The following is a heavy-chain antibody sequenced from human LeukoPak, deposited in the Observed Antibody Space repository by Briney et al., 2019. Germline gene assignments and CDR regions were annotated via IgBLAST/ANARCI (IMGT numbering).Heavy chain of an antibody. Sequence: SGGSLRLSCAASGFTVSSNYMSWVRQAPGKGLEWVSVIYSGGSTYYADSVKGRFTISRDNSKNTLYLQMNSLRAEDTAVYYCARDKRVWAGREAYYFDYWGQGTLVTVSS. D-gene: IGHD6-13*01. CDR3: ARDKRVWAGREAYYFDY. J-gene: IGHJ4*02. V-gene: IGHV3-66*01. CDR1: GFTVSSNY. CDR2: IYSGGST.